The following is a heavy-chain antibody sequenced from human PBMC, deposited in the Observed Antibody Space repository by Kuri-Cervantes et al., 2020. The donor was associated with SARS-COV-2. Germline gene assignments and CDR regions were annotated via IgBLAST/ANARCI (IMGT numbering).Heavy chain of an antibody. J-gene: IGHJ4*02. CDR2: IKQDGSEK. CDR1: GFTFSSYW. V-gene: IGHV3-7*03. CDR3: AKANYGSGIYYFDY. Sequence: GGSLRLSCAASGFTFSSYWMSWVHQAPGKGLEWVANIKQDGSEKYYVDSVEGRFTISRDNAKNSLYLQMNSLRAEDTALYYCAKANYGSGIYYFDYWGQGTLVTVSS. D-gene: IGHD3-10*01.